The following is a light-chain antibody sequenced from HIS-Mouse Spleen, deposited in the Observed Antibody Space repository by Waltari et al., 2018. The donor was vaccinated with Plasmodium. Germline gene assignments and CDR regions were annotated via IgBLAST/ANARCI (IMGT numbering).Light chain of an antibody. CDR1: QDISNY. J-gene: IGKJ2*01. CDR3: QQYDNLPPYT. V-gene: IGKV1-33*01. Sequence: DIQMPQSPSSLSASVGDRVPITCQASQDISNYLNWYQQNPGKAPKLLIYDASNLETGVPSRFSGSGSGTDFTFTISSLQPEDIATYYCQQYDNLPPYTFGQGTKLEIK. CDR2: DAS.